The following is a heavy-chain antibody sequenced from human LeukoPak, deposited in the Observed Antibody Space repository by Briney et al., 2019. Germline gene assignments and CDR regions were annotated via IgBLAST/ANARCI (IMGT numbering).Heavy chain of an antibody. D-gene: IGHD2-2*01. CDR1: GLTFSRYW. CDR3: VSRACSITACYAASWRRFDH. V-gene: IGHV3-7*03. CDR2: INEDGSEK. Sequence: GGSLRLSCEASGLTFSRYWLTWVRQAPGKGLEWVANINEDGSEKNYVDSVKGRFSISRDNAKSSLFLQMNNLRAEDTAVYHCVSRACSITACYAASWRRFDHWGQGTQVTVSS. J-gene: IGHJ4*02.